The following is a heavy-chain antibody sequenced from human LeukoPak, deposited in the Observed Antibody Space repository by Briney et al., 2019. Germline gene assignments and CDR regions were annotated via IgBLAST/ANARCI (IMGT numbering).Heavy chain of an antibody. Sequence: SETLSLTCAVYGASFSGYYWSWIRQPPGKGLEWIGEISHSGSISYNPSLKSRVTMSVDTSKNQFSLKLSSVTAADTAVYYCASTSSGWYGSYYYYMDVWGKGTTVTISS. CDR1: GASFSGYY. CDR3: ASTSSGWYGSYYYYMDV. V-gene: IGHV4-34*01. D-gene: IGHD6-19*01. CDR2: ISHSGSI. J-gene: IGHJ6*03.